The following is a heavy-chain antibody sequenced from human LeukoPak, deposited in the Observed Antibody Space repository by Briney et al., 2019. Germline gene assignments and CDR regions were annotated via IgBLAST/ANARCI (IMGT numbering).Heavy chain of an antibody. D-gene: IGHD2-15*01. CDR2: ILYTGDT. J-gene: IGHJ5*02. Sequence: SETPSLTCAVSGASVSSGNWWNWARQSPGKGLEWIAEILYTGDTDYNPSLRSRVTLSIDNSNNEASLKLASVTAADSAVYYCARAQRGCSANSCYLDPWGPGILVTVSS. CDR1: GASVSSGNW. V-gene: IGHV4-4*02. CDR3: ARAQRGCSANSCYLDP.